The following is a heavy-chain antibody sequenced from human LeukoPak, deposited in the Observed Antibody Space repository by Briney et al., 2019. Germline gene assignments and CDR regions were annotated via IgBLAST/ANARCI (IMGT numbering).Heavy chain of an antibody. D-gene: IGHD1-26*01. CDR3: ARISLGAIWGYYYGMDV. CDR1: GGTFSSYS. Sequence: SVKVSCKASGGTFSSYSISWVRQAPGQGLEWMGGIIPIFDTADYAQKFQGRVTITADESTSTAYMELSSLRSEDTAVFYCARISLGAIWGYYYGMDVWGQGTAVTVSS. CDR2: IIPIFDTA. J-gene: IGHJ6*02. V-gene: IGHV1-69*01.